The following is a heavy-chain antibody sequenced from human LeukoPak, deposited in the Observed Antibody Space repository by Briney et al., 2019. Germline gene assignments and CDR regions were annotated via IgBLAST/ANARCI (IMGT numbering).Heavy chain of an antibody. D-gene: IGHD3-10*01. Sequence: PGGSLRLSCAASGFTFSDYYMRWIRQAPGKGLEWVSYISSSSSYTNYADSVKGRFTISRDNAKNSLYLQMNSLRAEDTAVYYCARDLEYYGSGSPDFGYWGQGTLVTVSS. V-gene: IGHV3-11*06. CDR2: ISSSSSYT. CDR1: GFTFSDYY. CDR3: ARDLEYYGSGSPDFGY. J-gene: IGHJ4*02.